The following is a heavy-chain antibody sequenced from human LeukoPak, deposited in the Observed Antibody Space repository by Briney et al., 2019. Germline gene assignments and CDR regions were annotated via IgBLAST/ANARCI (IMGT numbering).Heavy chain of an antibody. J-gene: IGHJ6*02. Sequence: GASVKVSCKASGYTFTGYYMHWVRQMPGKGLEWMGIIYPGDSDTRYSPSFQGQVTISADKSISTAYLQWSSLKASDTAMYYCARLNNRYCSSTSCYSYYYYGMDVWGQGTTVTVSS. CDR3: ARLNNRYCSSTSCYSYYYYGMDV. D-gene: IGHD2-2*01. V-gene: IGHV5-51*01. CDR2: IYPGDSDT. CDR1: GYTFTGYY.